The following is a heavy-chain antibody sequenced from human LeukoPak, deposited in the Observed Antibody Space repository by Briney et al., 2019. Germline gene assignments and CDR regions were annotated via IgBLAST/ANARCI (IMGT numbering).Heavy chain of an antibody. CDR3: AKARGWYDFDY. CDR1: GFTFSSHA. J-gene: IGHJ4*02. Sequence: GGSLRLPCAASGFTFSSHAMSWVRQTPGKGLDWVSGISGVGGSTYYADSVKGRFTISRDNSKNTVYLQMNSLRADDTAVYYCAKARGWYDFDYWGQGILVTVSS. CDR2: ISGVGGST. V-gene: IGHV3-23*01. D-gene: IGHD6-19*01.